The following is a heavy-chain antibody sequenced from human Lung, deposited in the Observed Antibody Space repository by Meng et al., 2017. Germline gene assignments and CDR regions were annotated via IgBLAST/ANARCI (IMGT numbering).Heavy chain of an antibody. Sequence: VQPVESGGGLVKPGGSLRPSCVASGFSFTDAWMSWVRQAPGKGLEWVGRIKSNSDGGTTDYAAPVKGRFTISRDDSKNTLYLQMNSLITEDTAVYFCATGAAAADHWGQGTLVTVSS. D-gene: IGHD6-13*01. J-gene: IGHJ4*02. CDR2: IKSNSDGGTT. V-gene: IGHV3-15*01. CDR1: GFSFTDAW. CDR3: ATGAAAADH.